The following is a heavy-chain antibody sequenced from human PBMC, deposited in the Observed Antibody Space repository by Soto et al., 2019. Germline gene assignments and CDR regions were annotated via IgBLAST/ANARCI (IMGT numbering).Heavy chain of an antibody. V-gene: IGHV3-33*01. J-gene: IGHJ6*02. D-gene: IGHD4-17*01. CDR2: IWYDGSKK. CDR3: ARDRLVPYGYGMDV. Sequence: QMQLVESGGGVVQPGRSMRLSCAASGFTFRSYGIHWVRQAPGKGLEWVALIWYDGSKKYYVDSVKGRFAVSRDNSKNTLYLQIHSLRVEATSVYYCARDRLVPYGYGMDVWGQGTTVTFSS. CDR1: GFTFRSYG.